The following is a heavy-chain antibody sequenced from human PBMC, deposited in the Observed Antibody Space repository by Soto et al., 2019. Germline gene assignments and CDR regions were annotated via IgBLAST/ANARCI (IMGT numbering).Heavy chain of an antibody. Sequence: SGPTLVNPTQTLTLTCTFSGFSLSTSGRGVGWIRQPPRKALEWLAFIYWDDHKRYSPSLKSRLTITKDTSKNQVVLTMTNMDPVDTATYYCAHSYHDFWSGSPPGPPDSWGQGTLVTVSS. J-gene: IGHJ4*02. CDR1: GFSLSTSGRG. CDR3: AHSYHDFWSGSPPGPPDS. CDR2: IYWDDHK. V-gene: IGHV2-5*02. D-gene: IGHD3-3*01.